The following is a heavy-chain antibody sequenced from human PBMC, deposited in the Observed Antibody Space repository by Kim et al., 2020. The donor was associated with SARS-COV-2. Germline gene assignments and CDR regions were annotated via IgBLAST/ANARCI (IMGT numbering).Heavy chain of an antibody. D-gene: IGHD3-16*01. V-gene: IGHV3-21*01. Sequence: GGSLRLSCAASGFTFSSYSMNWVRQAPGKGLEWVSSISSSSSYIYYADSVKGRFTISRDNAKNSLYLQMNSLRAEDTAVYYCARGLRVGEYVWGSYYGPGYWGQGTLVTVSS. CDR1: GFTFSSYS. CDR3: ARGLRVGEYVWGSYYGPGY. CDR2: ISSSSSYI. J-gene: IGHJ4*02.